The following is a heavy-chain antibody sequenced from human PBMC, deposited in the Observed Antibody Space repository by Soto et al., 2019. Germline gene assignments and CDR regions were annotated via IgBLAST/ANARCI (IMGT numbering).Heavy chain of an antibody. D-gene: IGHD4-17*01. J-gene: IGHJ4*02. CDR1: GGPISSYY. CDR2: IYYSGST. Sequence: SETLSLTCTVSGGPISSYYWSWIRQPPGKGLEWIGYIYYSGSTNYNPSLKSRVTISVDTSKNQFSLKLSSVTAAVAAVYYCARDGSDYGDLRLDYWGQGTLVTVSS. V-gene: IGHV4-59*01. CDR3: ARDGSDYGDLRLDY.